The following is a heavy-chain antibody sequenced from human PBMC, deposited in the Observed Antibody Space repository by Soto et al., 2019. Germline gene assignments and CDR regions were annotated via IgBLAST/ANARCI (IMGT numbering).Heavy chain of an antibody. J-gene: IGHJ5*02. D-gene: IGHD3-10*01. V-gene: IGHV5-51*01. CDR3: ARGYFDSGHSYDL. CDR2: IFTRDSET. CDR1: GHLFNNHW. Sequence: GESLKISCKGPGHLFNNHWIGWVRQTPGKGLEWMGLIFTRDSETKTSPSFQGHVSFSVDNSINTVYLQWTSLKTTDTGIYFCARGYFDSGHSYDLWGQGTLVTVSS.